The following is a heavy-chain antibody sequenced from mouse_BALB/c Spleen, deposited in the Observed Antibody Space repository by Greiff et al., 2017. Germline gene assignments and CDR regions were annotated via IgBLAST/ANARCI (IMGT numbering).Heavy chain of an antibody. V-gene: IGHV3-2*02. Sequence: EVKLMESGPGLVKPSQSLSLTCTVTGYSITSDYAWNWIRQFPGNKLEWMGYISYSGSTSYNPSLKSRISITRDTSKNQFFLQLNSVTTEDTATYYCARGYDEEPWFAYWGQGTLVTVSA. CDR2: ISYSGST. CDR1: GYSITSDYA. D-gene: IGHD2-2*01. CDR3: ARGYDEEPWFAY. J-gene: IGHJ3*01.